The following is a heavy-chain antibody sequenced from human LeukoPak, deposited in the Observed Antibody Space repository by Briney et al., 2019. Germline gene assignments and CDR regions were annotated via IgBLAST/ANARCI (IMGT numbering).Heavy chain of an antibody. J-gene: IGHJ4*02. CDR1: GGSISSGGYY. D-gene: IGHD4-11*01. V-gene: IGHV4-30-2*01. CDR2: IYHSGST. Sequence: NPSETLSLTCTVSGGSISSGGYYWRWIRQPPGKGLEWIGYIYHSGSTYYNPSLKSRVTISVDRSKNQFSLKLSSVTAADTAVYYCARGTVTTRSFDYWGQGTLVTVSS. CDR3: ARGTVTTRSFDY.